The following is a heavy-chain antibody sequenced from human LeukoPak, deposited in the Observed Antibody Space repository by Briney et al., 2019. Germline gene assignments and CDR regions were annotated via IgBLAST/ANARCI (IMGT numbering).Heavy chain of an antibody. Sequence: ARGSLRLSCAASGFTFSAYAMSWVREAPGPRLESGSAFRGTGSDTSYANSVKGQFTISRDNSKNTLYLQMNSLRAEDTAIYYCAKTSRGNSGYDSPFDYWGQGTLVTVSS. CDR3: AKTSRGNSGYDSPFDY. V-gene: IGHV3-23*01. CDR1: GFTFSAYA. J-gene: IGHJ4*02. D-gene: IGHD5-12*01. CDR2: FRGTGSDT.